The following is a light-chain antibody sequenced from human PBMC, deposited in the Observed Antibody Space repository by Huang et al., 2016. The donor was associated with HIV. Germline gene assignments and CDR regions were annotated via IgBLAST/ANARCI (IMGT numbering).Light chain of an antibody. CDR2: RAS. V-gene: IGKV1-39*01. CDR3: QQSYSTLPMYT. CDR1: QSITTY. J-gene: IGKJ2*01. Sequence: DIQMTQSPSSLSASVGDRVNITCRASQSITTYSNCHQQKPGKAPKLQDYRASTLQSGVQSKFSGSGSGADCTLTISTLQHENFATYYCQQSYSTLPMYTFGQGTKLEIK.